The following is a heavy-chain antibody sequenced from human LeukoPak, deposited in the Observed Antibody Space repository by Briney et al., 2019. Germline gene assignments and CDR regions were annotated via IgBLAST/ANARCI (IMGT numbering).Heavy chain of an antibody. J-gene: IGHJ4*02. CDR2: ISSSGGTI. Sequence: GGSLRLSCAASGFTFSSYEMNWVRQAPGKGLEWVSYISSSGGTIYYADSVKGRFTISRDNAKNSLYLQMNSLRAEDTAVYYCASVGSTSYQFDYWGQGTLVTVSS. D-gene: IGHD2-2*01. CDR3: ASVGSTSYQFDY. CDR1: GFTFSSYE. V-gene: IGHV3-48*03.